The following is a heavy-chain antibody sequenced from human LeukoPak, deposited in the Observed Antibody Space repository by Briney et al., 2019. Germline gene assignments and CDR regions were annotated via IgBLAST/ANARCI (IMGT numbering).Heavy chain of an antibody. J-gene: IGHJ6*03. CDR3: ARDGYYYYYMDV. V-gene: IGHV3-74*01. Sequence: GGSLRLSCVASGFTFSRYWMHWVRQAPGKGLVWVSRINSDGSSTSYADSVKGRFTISRDNAKNTLYLQMSSLRAEDTAVYYCARDGYYYYYMDVWGKGTTVTISS. CDR2: INSDGSST. CDR1: GFTFSRYW.